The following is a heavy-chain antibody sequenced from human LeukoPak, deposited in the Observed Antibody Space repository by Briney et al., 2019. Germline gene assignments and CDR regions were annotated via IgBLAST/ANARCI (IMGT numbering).Heavy chain of an antibody. V-gene: IGHV3-7*01. J-gene: IGHJ4*02. CDR2: IKYDGSLK. Sequence: GGSLRLSCAASGFSFSSYWMAWVRQAPGKGLEWVANIKYDGSLKFYGGSVKGRFTISRDNTKNSLYLEMNSLRVDDTALYFCASSHDSSGNDWGQGTIVTVSS. CDR1: GFSFSSYW. CDR3: ASSHDSSGND. D-gene: IGHD3-22*01.